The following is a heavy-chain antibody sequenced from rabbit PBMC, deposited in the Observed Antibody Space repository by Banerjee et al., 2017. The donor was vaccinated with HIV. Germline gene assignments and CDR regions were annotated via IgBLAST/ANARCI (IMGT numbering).Heavy chain of an antibody. V-gene: IGHV1S45*01. Sequence: QEQLEESGGDLVKPEGSLTLTCTASGFSFSNKCVMCWVRQAPGKGLEWIGCISAGSSGTTYYASWAKGRFTISKTSSTTVTLQMTSLTAADTATYFCARDLAGVIGWNFNLWGPGTLVTVS. CDR1: GFSFSNKCV. D-gene: IGHD4-1*01. CDR3: ARDLAGVIGWNFNL. J-gene: IGHJ4*01. CDR2: ISAGSSGTT.